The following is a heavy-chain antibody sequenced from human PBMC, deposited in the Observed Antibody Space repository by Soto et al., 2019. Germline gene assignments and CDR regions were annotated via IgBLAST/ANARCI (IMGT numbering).Heavy chain of an antibody. J-gene: IGHJ6*02. D-gene: IGHD5-18*01. CDR2: ISGSGGST. Sequence: GGSLRLSCAASGFTFSSYAMSWVRQAPGKGLEWVSAISGSGGSTYYADSVKGRFTISRDNSKNTLYLQMNSLRAEDTAVYYCAKCIRGTAMVWGYYYYYGMDVWGQGTTVTVSS. V-gene: IGHV3-23*01. CDR1: GFTFSSYA. CDR3: AKCIRGTAMVWGYYYYYGMDV.